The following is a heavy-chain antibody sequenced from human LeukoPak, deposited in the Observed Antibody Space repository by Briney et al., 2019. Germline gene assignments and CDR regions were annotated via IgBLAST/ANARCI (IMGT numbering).Heavy chain of an antibody. D-gene: IGHD3-10*01. V-gene: IGHV3-7*01. CDR2: IKEDGSEK. CDR3: ARGGSGSYGWWLLDY. Sequence: GGSLRLSCAASGFTFSSYWMSWVRQAPGKGLEWVGIIKEDGSEKYHVDSVKGRFTVSRDNAENSLYLKMNSLRAEDTAVYYCARGGSGSYGWWLLDYWGQGTLLTVSS. CDR1: GFTFSSYW. J-gene: IGHJ4*02.